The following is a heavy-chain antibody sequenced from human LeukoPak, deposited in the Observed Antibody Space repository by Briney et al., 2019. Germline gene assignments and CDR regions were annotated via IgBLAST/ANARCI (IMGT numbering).Heavy chain of an antibody. CDR1: GYSISSGYY. CDR3: ARVGGDEGAFDI. J-gene: IGHJ3*02. Sequence: PSETLSLTCTVSGYSISSGYYWGWIRQPPGKGLEWIGSIYHSGSTNYNPSLKSRVTISVDKSKNQFSLKLSSVTAADTAVYYCARVGGDEGAFDIWGQGTMVTVSS. D-gene: IGHD4-17*01. CDR2: IYHSGST. V-gene: IGHV4-38-2*02.